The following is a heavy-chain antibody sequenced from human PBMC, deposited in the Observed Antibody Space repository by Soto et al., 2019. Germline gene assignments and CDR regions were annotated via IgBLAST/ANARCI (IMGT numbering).Heavy chain of an antibody. CDR3: QRSTGYGDYSAFDI. CDR2: IYYSGST. D-gene: IGHD4-17*01. CDR1: GGSISSGDYY. Sequence: SETLSLPCTVSGGSISSGDYYWSWIRQPPGKGLEWIGYIYYSGSTNYNPSLKSRVTISVDTSKNQFSLKLSSVAAADTAVYYCQRSTGYGDYSAFDIWGQGTMVTVSS. J-gene: IGHJ3*02. V-gene: IGHV4-30-4*01.